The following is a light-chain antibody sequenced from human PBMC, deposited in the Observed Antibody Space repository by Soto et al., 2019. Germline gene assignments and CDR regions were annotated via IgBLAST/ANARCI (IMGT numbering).Light chain of an antibody. CDR2: DAS. CDR3: QQRSNWPLT. V-gene: IGKV3-11*01. J-gene: IGKJ4*01. CDR1: QSISSY. Sequence: EIVLTQSPATLSLSPGERVTLSCRASQSISSYLAWYQQNPGQAPRLLIHDASNRATGIPARFIGSGSGTDFTLTISSRKPEDFAVCYCQQRSNWPLTFGGVTKGEVK.